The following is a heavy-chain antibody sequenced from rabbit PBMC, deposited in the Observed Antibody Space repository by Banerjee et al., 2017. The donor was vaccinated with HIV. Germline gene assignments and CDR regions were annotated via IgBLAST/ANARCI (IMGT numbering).Heavy chain of an antibody. J-gene: IGHJ4*01. CDR1: GFSFSSYY. V-gene: IGHV1S7*01. D-gene: IGHD4-1*01. Sequence: QLVESGGGLVQPEGSLTLTCTASGFSFSSYYMCWVRQAPGKGLEWIGYIDPVFGGTYYASWVNGRFPLSSHNAQNTLYLQLNSLTAADTATYFCAIMNSRGWGDFNLWGQGTLVTVS. CDR2: IDPVFGGT. CDR3: AIMNSRGWGDFNL.